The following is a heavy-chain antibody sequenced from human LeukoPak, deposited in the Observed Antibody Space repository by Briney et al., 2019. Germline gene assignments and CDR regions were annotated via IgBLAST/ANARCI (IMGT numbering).Heavy chain of an antibody. J-gene: IGHJ4*02. D-gene: IGHD3-16*01. Sequence: HSGGSLRLSCAASGFIFSDYWMHWVRHGPGKGLVWVSRIKSDGSSTSYAESVKGRFTISRDNAKNTVYVHMNSLRDEDTAVYYCARGGRYAYFLDYWGQGTLVTVSS. CDR2: IKSDGSST. CDR1: GFIFSDYW. V-gene: IGHV3-74*01. CDR3: ARGGRYAYFLDY.